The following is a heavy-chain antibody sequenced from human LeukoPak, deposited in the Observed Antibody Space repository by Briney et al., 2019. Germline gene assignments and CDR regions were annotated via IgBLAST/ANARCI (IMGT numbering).Heavy chain of an antibody. Sequence: PSETLSLTCTVSGDSISSDYWSWIRQPPGKGLEWMGYMFYSGSTNYNPSLKSRVTISVDTSKNQFSLKLSSVTAADTAVYYCARRGVSTISWYFDLWGRGTLVTVSS. CDR2: MFYSGST. V-gene: IGHV4-59*08. CDR3: ARRGVSTISWYFDL. J-gene: IGHJ2*01. CDR1: GDSISSDY. D-gene: IGHD5/OR15-5a*01.